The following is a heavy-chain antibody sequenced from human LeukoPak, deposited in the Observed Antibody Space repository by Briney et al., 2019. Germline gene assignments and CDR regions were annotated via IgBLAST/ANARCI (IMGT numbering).Heavy chain of an antibody. J-gene: IGHJ4*02. D-gene: IGHD4-17*01. CDR1: GGSISSYY. CDR3: ARDDGDYADY. V-gene: IGHV4-59*01. Sequence: SSETLSLTCTVSGGSISSYYWSWIRQPPGKGLEWIGYVYYSGSTNYNPSLKSRVTISVDTSKNQFSLKLSSVTAADTAVYYCARDDGDYADYWGQGTLVTVSS. CDR2: VYYSGST.